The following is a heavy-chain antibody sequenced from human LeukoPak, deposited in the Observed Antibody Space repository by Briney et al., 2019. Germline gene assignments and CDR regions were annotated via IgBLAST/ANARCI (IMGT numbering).Heavy chain of an antibody. Sequence: GRSLRLSCAASGFTFSSYAMHRVRQAPGKGLEWVAVISYDGSNKYYADSVKGRFTISRDNSKNTLYLQMNSLRAEDTAVYYCARIHYGSGSSSLFDYWGQGTLVTVSS. CDR3: ARIHYGSGSSSLFDY. CDR1: GFTFSSYA. D-gene: IGHD3-10*01. J-gene: IGHJ4*02. V-gene: IGHV3-30-3*01. CDR2: ISYDGSNK.